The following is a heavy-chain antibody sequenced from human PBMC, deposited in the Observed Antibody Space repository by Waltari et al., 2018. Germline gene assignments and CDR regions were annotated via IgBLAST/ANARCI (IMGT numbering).Heavy chain of an antibody. CDR3: ARDGIAVAGTVGGIDY. CDR1: GFTFSSYS. D-gene: IGHD6-19*01. CDR2: ISSSSIYI. V-gene: IGHV3-21*01. J-gene: IGHJ4*02. Sequence: EVQLVESGGGLVKPGGSLRLSCAASGFTFSSYSMNWVRQAPGKGLEWVSSISSSSIYIYYAAPVKGRFTISRDNAKNSLYLQMNSLRAEDTAVYYCARDGIAVAGTVGGIDYWGQGTLVTVSS.